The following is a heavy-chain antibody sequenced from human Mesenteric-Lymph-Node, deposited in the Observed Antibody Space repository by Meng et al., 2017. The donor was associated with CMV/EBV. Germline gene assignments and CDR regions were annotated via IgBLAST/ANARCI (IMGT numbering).Heavy chain of an antibody. D-gene: IGHD2-15*01. J-gene: IGHJ4*02. CDR3: AIESRNCNGGSCYSDY. CDR2: IVGSGTST. CDR1: GFTFSSYA. Sequence: GGSLRLSCAASGFTFSSYAMSWVRQAPGKGLEWVSAIVGSGTSTYYVDSVKGRFTVSRDNSRNTVYLQMNSLRAEDTAVYYCAIESRNCNGGSCYSDYWGQGTLVTVSS. V-gene: IGHV3-23*01.